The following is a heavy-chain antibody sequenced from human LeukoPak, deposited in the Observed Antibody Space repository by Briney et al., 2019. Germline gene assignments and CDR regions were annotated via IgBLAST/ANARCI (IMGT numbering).Heavy chain of an antibody. CDR3: ARCWISARWFDP. CDR1: GGSFSGYY. Sequence: PSETLPLTCAVYGGSFSGYYWSWIRQPPGKGLEWIGEINHSGSTNYNPSLKSRVTISVDTSKNQFSLKLSSVTAADTAVYYCARCWISARWFDPWGQGTLVTVSS. D-gene: IGHD2-2*03. CDR2: INHSGST. V-gene: IGHV4-34*01. J-gene: IGHJ5*02.